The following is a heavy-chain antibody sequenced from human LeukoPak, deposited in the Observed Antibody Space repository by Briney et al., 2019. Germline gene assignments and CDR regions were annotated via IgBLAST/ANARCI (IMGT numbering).Heavy chain of an antibody. CDR2: IGWNSVGI. J-gene: IGHJ4*02. V-gene: IGHV3-9*01. CDR3: ARDGGSAWFLDY. Sequence: GGSLRLSCAASGFRFDDYAMHWVRQASGKGLEWVSGIGWNSVGIGYADSVKGRFSITRGNAKNSPYLQMNSLRAEDTAVYYCARDGGSAWFLDYWGQGTLVTVSS. D-gene: IGHD6-19*01. CDR1: GFRFDDYA.